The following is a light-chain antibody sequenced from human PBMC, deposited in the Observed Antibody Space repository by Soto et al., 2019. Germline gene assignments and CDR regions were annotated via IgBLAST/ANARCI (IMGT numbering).Light chain of an antibody. CDR1: QTLLYTSNNKNY. J-gene: IGKJ4*01. Sequence: DIVMTQSPDSLSVSLGERATINCKSNQTLLYTSNNKNYLAWYQQRPGQSPKLLIYWASTRESGVPDRFSGSGSGTDFTLTISNLQAEDVAVYFCQQYVRLPLTFGGGTQVEI. CDR3: QQYVRLPLT. CDR2: WAS. V-gene: IGKV4-1*01.